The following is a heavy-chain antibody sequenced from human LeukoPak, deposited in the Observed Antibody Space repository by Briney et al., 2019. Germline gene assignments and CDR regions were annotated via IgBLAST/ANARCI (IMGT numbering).Heavy chain of an antibody. CDR2: VFTSEST. J-gene: IGHJ4*02. CDR1: GGSISSGSYY. CDR3: ARDNWNEVDY. V-gene: IGHV4-61*02. Sequence: PSQTLSLTCTVSGGSISSGSYYWSWIRQPAGKGLEWIGRVFTSESTTYNPSLQSRVTISLNTASNQFSLKLSSATAADTAVYYCARDNWNEVDYWGQGTLVTVSS. D-gene: IGHD1-20*01.